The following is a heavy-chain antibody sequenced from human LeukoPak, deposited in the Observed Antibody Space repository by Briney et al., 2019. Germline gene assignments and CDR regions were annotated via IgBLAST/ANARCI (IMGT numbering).Heavy chain of an antibody. J-gene: IGHJ4*02. CDR1: GFTFSSYA. Sequence: GGSLRLSCAASGFTFSSYAMSWVRQAPGKGLEWVSAISGSGGSTYYADSVKGRFTISRDNSKNTLYLQMNSLRAEDTAVYYCAKSSYDFWSGYYVWCDYWGQGTLVTVSS. D-gene: IGHD3-3*01. CDR3: AKSSYDFWSGYYVWCDY. V-gene: IGHV3-23*01. CDR2: ISGSGGST.